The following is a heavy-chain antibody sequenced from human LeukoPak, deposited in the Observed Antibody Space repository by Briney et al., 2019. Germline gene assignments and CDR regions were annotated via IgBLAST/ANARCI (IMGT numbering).Heavy chain of an antibody. D-gene: IGHD5-18*01. J-gene: IGHJ3*02. Sequence: SVKVSCKASGGTFSSYAISWVRQAPGQGLEWMGRIIPTLGIANYAQKFQGRVTITADKSTSTAYMELSSLRSEDTAVYYCARALYSYGYGDAFDIWGQGTMVTVSS. CDR1: GGTFSSYA. V-gene: IGHV1-69*04. CDR2: IIPTLGIA. CDR3: ARALYSYGYGDAFDI.